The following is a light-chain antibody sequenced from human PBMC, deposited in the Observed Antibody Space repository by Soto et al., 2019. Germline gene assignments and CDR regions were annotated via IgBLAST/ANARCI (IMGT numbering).Light chain of an antibody. V-gene: IGLV2-23*01. CDR2: EGT. CDR3: CSYAGFSTLV. J-gene: IGLJ3*02. CDR1: SSDVGGYNY. Sequence: QSALTQPASVSGSPGQSITISCTGTSSDVGGYNYVSWYQQHPGKAPKLMIYEGTKRPSGVSNRFSGSKSGNTASLTISGLQAEDEADYFCCSYAGFSTLVFGGGTKLTVL.